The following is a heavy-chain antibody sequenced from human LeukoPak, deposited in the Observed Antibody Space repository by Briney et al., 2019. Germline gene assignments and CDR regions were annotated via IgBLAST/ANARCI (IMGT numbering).Heavy chain of an antibody. CDR2: FYTSGTT. CDR3: ARHTTHGDYNPNDY. J-gene: IGHJ4*02. V-gene: IGHV4-4*07. CDR1: GGSISSYY. D-gene: IGHD3-16*01. Sequence: SETLSLTCTVSGGSISSYYWSWIRQPAGKGLEWIGRFYTSGTTNYNPSLKSRVTISVDTSKNQFSLKLSSVTAADTAVYYCARHTTHGDYNPNDYWGQGTLVTVSS.